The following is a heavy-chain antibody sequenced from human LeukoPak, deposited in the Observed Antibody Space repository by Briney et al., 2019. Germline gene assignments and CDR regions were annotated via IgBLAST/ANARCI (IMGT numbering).Heavy chain of an antibody. CDR2: ISGSGAGT. V-gene: IGHV3-23*01. J-gene: IGHJ4*02. CDR1: GFTFNNYA. CDR3: AKDVKYNWNYIDY. D-gene: IGHD1-20*01. Sequence: GGSLRLSCAASGFTFNNYAMSWVRQAPGKGLEWVSAISGSGAGTYYADSVKGRFTISRDNSKNTLYLQMNSLRAEDTALYYCAKDVKYNWNYIDYWGQGALVTVSS.